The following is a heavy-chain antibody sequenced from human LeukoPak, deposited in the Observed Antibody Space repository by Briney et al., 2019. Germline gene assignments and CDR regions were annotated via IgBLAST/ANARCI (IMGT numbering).Heavy chain of an antibody. CDR2: IYSGGST. J-gene: IGHJ6*03. CDR3: ARGQTDFWSGYYSYYYYYYYMDV. V-gene: IGHV3-66*02. CDR1: GFTFSSYW. D-gene: IGHD3-3*01. Sequence: GGSLRLSCAASGFTFSSYWMSWVRQAPGKGLEWVSVIYSGGSTYYADSVKGRFTISRDNSKNTLYLQMNSLRAEDTAVYYCARGQTDFWSGYYSYYYYYYYMDVWGKGTTVTVSS.